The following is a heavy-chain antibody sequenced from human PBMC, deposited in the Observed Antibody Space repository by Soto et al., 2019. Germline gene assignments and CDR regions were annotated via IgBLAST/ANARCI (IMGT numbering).Heavy chain of an antibody. V-gene: IGHV6-1*01. J-gene: IGHJ4*02. CDR2: TYYKSRWFD. D-gene: IGHD3-10*01. CDR1: GDSVSSNSAA. Sequence: SQTLSLTCVISGDSVSSNSAAWNWIRQSPSRGLEWLGRTYYKSRWFDDFAISVKSRITTNPDTSKNQVSLHLNSVTPEDTAVYYCARGAMYGSGSFSVFDYWGQGILVTVS. CDR3: ARGAMYGSGSFSVFDY.